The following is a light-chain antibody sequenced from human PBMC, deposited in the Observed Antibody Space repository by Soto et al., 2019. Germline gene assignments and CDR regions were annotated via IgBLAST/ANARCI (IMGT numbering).Light chain of an antibody. CDR2: DAS. Sequence: EFVLTQSPAILSLSPGEGATLSCRASQSVGNYLAWYQQKPGQAPRLLIYDASNRATGIPARFSGSGYGTDLTLTIRSLEPEDFAVYYCHQRRNWLFSFGPGTKVDMK. J-gene: IGKJ3*01. CDR1: QSVGNY. CDR3: HQRRNWLFS. V-gene: IGKV3-11*01.